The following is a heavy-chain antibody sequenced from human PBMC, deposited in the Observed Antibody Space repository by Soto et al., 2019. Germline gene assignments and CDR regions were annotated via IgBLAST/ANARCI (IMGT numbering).Heavy chain of an antibody. CDR1: GFTFSSYA. Sequence: GGSLRLCCAASGFTFSSYAMSWVRQAPGKGLEWVSAISGSGGSTYYADSVKGRFTISRDNSKNTLYLQMNSPRAEDTAVYYCAKVPRWNPNWTDYWGQGTLVTVSS. D-gene: IGHD1-1*01. J-gene: IGHJ4*02. CDR2: ISGSGGST. V-gene: IGHV3-23*01. CDR3: AKVPRWNPNWTDY.